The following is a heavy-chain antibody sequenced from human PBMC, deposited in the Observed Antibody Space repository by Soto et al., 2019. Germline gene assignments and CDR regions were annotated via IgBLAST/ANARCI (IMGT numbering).Heavy chain of an antibody. J-gene: IGHJ4*02. CDR2: IKQDGSEK. CDR1: GFTFSSYW. CDR3: ARESSSSFLPYYFDY. D-gene: IGHD6-6*01. V-gene: IGHV3-7*05. Sequence: EVQLVESGGGLVQPGGSLRLSCAASGFTFSSYWMSWVRQAPGKGLEWVANIKQDGSEKYYVDSVKGRFTISRDNAKNSLYLQMNSLRAEDTAVYYCARESSSSFLPYYFDYWGQGTLVTVSS.